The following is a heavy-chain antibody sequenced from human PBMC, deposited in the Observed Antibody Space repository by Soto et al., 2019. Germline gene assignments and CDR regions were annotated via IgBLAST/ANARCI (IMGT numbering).Heavy chain of an antibody. CDR2: INHSGST. CDR3: ASGPYYYDSRGYYATSYYYYGMDV. J-gene: IGHJ6*02. CDR1: GGSFSGYY. V-gene: IGHV4-34*01. D-gene: IGHD3-22*01. Sequence: SETLSLTCAVYGGSFSGYYWSWIRQPPGKGLEWTGEINHSGSTNYNPSLKSRVTISVDTSKNQFSLKLSSVTAADTAVYYCASGPYYYDSRGYYATSYYYYGMDVWGQGTTVTVSS.